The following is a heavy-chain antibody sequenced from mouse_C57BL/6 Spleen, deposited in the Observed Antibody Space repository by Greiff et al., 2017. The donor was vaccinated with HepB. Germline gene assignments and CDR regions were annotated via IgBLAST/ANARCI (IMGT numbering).Heavy chain of an antibody. CDR3: AKALLRGYFDY. CDR2: IDPSDSYT. V-gene: IGHV1-69*01. J-gene: IGHJ2*01. CDR1: GYTFTSYW. Sequence: QVQLQQPGAELVMPGASVKLSCKASGYTFTSYWMHWVKQRPGQGLEWIGEIDPSDSYTNYNQKFKGKSTLTVDKSSITAYMQLSSLTSEDSAVYDWAKALLRGYFDYWGQGTTVTVSS. D-gene: IGHD1-1*01.